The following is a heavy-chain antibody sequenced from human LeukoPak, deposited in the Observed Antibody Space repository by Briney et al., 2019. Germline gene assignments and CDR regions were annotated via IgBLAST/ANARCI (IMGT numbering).Heavy chain of an antibody. Sequence: SVKVSCKASGGTFSSYAISWVRQAPGQGLEWMGGIIPIFGTANYAQKFQGRVTITADESTSTAYMELSSLRSEDTAVYYCARAVTIFDGSYYMDVWGKGTTVTVSS. V-gene: IGHV1-69*13. D-gene: IGHD3-3*01. CDR3: ARAVTIFDGSYYMDV. J-gene: IGHJ6*03. CDR1: GGTFSSYA. CDR2: IIPIFGTA.